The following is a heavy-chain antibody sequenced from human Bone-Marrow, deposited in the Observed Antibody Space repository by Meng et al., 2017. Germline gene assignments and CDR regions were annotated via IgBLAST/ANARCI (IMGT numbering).Heavy chain of an antibody. D-gene: IGHD3-10*01. V-gene: IGHV1-18*01. Sequence: QVQLVQSGAEVKKPGASVKVSCKASGYTFTSYGITWVRQAPGQGLEWMGWISGYNGNTNYAQKLQGRVTMTTDTSTSTAYMELRSLRSDDTAVYYCARDLTWITMVRGVNGAFDIWGQGTRVTVSS. J-gene: IGHJ3*02. CDR2: ISGYNGNT. CDR1: GYTFTSYG. CDR3: ARDLTWITMVRGVNGAFDI.